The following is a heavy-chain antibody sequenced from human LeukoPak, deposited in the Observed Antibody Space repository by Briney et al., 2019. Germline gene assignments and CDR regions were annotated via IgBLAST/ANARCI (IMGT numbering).Heavy chain of an antibody. Sequence: GGSLRLSCAASGFTFSSYEMNWVRQAPGKGLEWVSYISSSGSTIYYADSVKGRFTISRDNAKNSVYLQMNSLRGEDTAVYYCASAPGGPIVATRGANWGQGTLVTVSS. CDR1: GFTFSSYE. CDR2: ISSSGSTI. J-gene: IGHJ4*02. D-gene: IGHD5-12*01. CDR3: ASAPGGPIVATRGAN. V-gene: IGHV3-48*03.